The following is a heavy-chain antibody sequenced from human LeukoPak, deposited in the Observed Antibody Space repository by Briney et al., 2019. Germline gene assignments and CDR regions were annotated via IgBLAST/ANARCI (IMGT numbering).Heavy chain of an antibody. J-gene: IGHJ5*02. CDR2: NNGDGSTT. CDR1: GFSLSGYW. CDR3: ARDPRNVGLAP. V-gene: IGHV3-74*01. D-gene: IGHD2-15*01. Sequence: GGSLRLSCVASGFSLSGYWMYWVRQAPGKGLMYISRNNGDGSTTNYADVVKGRFTMSRDNIKNTLYLQMNSLRVEDTAVYYCARDPRNVGLAPWGQGTLVTVSS.